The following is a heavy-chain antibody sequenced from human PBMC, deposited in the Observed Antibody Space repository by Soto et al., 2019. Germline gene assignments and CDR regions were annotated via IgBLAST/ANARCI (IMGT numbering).Heavy chain of an antibody. D-gene: IGHD3-3*01. V-gene: IGHV1-18*01. Sequence: ASVKVSCKASGYTFTSYGISWVRQAPVQGLEWLGWISAYNGNTNYAQKLQGRVTMTTDTSTSTAYMELRSLRSDDTAVYYCARVHDFWSGYQVHYYYYMDVWGKGTTVTVSS. CDR2: ISAYNGNT. CDR1: GYTFTSYG. CDR3: ARVHDFWSGYQVHYYYYMDV. J-gene: IGHJ6*03.